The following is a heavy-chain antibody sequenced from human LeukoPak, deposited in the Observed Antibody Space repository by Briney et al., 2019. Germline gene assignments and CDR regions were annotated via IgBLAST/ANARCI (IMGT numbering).Heavy chain of an antibody. CDR3: TRHQTNFYGSGAPFDP. CDR2: LYHSGNS. CDR1: GGSITTTYY. V-gene: IGHV4-39*01. Sequence: PSETLSLTCSVSGGSITTTYYWSWIRQPPGGRLEWIASLYHSGNSNYNPSLKSRVTMSVDTSKNQFSLQLTSMTAADTAIYYCTRHQTNFYGSGAPFDPWGQGTLVTVSS. J-gene: IGHJ5*02. D-gene: IGHD3-10*01.